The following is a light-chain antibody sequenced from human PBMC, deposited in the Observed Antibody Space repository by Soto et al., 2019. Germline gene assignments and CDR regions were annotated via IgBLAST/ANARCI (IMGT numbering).Light chain of an antibody. CDR1: SSDVGAYNY. CDR3: CSYAGSYTLI. V-gene: IGLV2-11*01. J-gene: IGLJ2*01. CDR2: DVN. Sequence: QSVLTQPRSVSGSPGQSVTISCTGTSSDVGAYNYVSWYQQHPGKAPKVMIYDVNKRPSGVPDRFSGSKSGNTASLTISGLQAEDEADYYCCSYAGSYTLIFGGGTKLTVL.